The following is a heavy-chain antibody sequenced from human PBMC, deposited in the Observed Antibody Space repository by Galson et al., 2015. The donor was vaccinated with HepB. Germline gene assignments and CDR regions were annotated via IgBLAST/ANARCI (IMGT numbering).Heavy chain of an antibody. CDR1: GFTFSSYA. V-gene: IGHV3-23*01. CDR2: ISGSGGST. CDR3: AKTYYYDSSGYTDAFDI. J-gene: IGHJ3*02. Sequence: SLRLSCAASGFTFSSYAMSWVRQAPGKGLEWVSAISGSGGSTYYADSVKGRFTISRDNSKNTLYLQMNSLRAEDTAVYYCAKTYYYDSSGYTDAFDIWGQGTMVTVSS. D-gene: IGHD3-22*01.